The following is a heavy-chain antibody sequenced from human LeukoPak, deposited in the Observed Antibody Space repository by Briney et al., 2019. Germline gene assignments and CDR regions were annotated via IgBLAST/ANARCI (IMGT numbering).Heavy chain of an antibody. D-gene: IGHD3-22*01. Sequence: PGGSLRLSCAASGFTFRSSEMNWVRQAPGKGLEWVSYISDGGKTKYYADSVKGRFTISRDNAKNSLYLQMNSLRAEDTAVYYCARDFHRRYYDSSGYNAFDIWGQGTMVTVSS. J-gene: IGHJ3*02. CDR1: GFTFRSSE. V-gene: IGHV3-48*03. CDR2: ISDGGKTK. CDR3: ARDFHRRYYDSSGYNAFDI.